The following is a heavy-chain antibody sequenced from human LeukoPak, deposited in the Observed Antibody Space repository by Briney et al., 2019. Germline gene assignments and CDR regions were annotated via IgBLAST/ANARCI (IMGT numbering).Heavy chain of an antibody. J-gene: IGHJ3*02. CDR1: DYSISRGYY. D-gene: IGHD3-3*01. Sequence: SETLSLTCAVSDYSISRGYYWGWIRQPPGKGREWIGSIYHSGSTYYNPSLKSRVTISLDTSKNQFSLKLSSVTAADTAVYYCASRLEWSPAVAFDIWRQGTMATVSS. CDR3: ASRLEWSPAVAFDI. V-gene: IGHV4-38-2*01. CDR2: IYHSGST.